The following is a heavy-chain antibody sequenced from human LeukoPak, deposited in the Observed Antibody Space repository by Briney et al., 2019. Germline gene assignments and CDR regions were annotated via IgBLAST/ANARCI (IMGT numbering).Heavy chain of an antibody. CDR1: GGSISSYS. CDR2: IYTSGST. D-gene: IGHD2-15*01. Sequence: PSQTPSLTCTVSGGSISSYSWSWIRQPAGKGLEWIGRIYTSGSTKYNPSLTSRVTMSVDTSKNQFSLKLRSVTAADTAVYYCARAVHCSGGSCYFDYWGQGTLVTVSS. CDR3: ARAVHCSGGSCYFDY. J-gene: IGHJ4*02. V-gene: IGHV4-4*07.